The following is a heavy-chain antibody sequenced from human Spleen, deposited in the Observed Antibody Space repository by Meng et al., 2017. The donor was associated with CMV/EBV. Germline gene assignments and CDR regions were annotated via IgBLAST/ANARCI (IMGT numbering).Heavy chain of an antibody. D-gene: IGHD3-3*01. CDR3: ARDRPLDDSWSGYYRY. CDR2: IKPDGTET. CDR1: GFTFSNYA. J-gene: IGHJ4*02. V-gene: IGHV3-7*01. Sequence: GESLKISCAASGFTFSNYAMSWVRQAPGKGLEWVANIKPDGTETFYVDSVKGRFIIARDNAKNSLFLQMNSLRAGDTAVYYCARDRPLDDSWSGYYRYWGQGILVTVSS.